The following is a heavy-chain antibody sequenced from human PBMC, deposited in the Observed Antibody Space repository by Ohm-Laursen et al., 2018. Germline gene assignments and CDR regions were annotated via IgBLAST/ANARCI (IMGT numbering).Heavy chain of an antibody. V-gene: IGHV4-34*01. CDR1: GGSFSGYY. Sequence: SDTLSLTCAVYGGSFSGYYWGWIRQPPGKGLEWIGEINHSGSTNYNPSLKSRVTISVDTSKNQFSLKLSSVTAADTAVYYCARVKQWLIYAFDIWGQGTMVTVSS. CDR2: INHSGST. J-gene: IGHJ3*02. D-gene: IGHD6-19*01. CDR3: ARVKQWLIYAFDI.